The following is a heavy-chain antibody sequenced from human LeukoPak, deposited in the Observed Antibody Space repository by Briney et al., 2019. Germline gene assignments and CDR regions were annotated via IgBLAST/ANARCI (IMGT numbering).Heavy chain of an antibody. V-gene: IGHV3-21*04. CDR1: GFTFSSYW. CDR2: ISSSSSYI. D-gene: IGHD6-19*01. CDR3: ANRYSSGWKAPTYGMDV. Sequence: GGSLRLSCAASGFTFSSYWMNWVRQAPGKGLEWVSSISSSSSYIYYADSMKGRFTIYRDNAKNSLYLQMNSLRSEDTAVYYCANRYSSGWKAPTYGMDVWGQGTTVTVSS. J-gene: IGHJ6*02.